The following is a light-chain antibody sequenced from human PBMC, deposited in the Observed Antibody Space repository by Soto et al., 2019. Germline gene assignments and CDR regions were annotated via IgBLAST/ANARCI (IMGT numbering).Light chain of an antibody. CDR3: QQYNNWPFS. Sequence: DIVMTQSPATLSVSPGERATLSCRARQDVTTNFAWYQLKRGQPPRLLIYDISTRATGVPARFSGSGSRTEFTLTISGLQSEDFALYFCQQYNNWPFSFGQGTRLEI. J-gene: IGKJ5*01. V-gene: IGKV3-15*01. CDR2: DIS. CDR1: QDVTTN.